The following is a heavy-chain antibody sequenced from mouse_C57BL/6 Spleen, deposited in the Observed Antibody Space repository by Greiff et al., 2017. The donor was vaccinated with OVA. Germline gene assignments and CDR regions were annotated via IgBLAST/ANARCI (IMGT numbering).Heavy chain of an antibody. CDR2: INPGSGGT. Sequence: QVQLQQSGAELVRPGTSVKVSCKASGYAFTNYLIEWVKQRPGQGLEWIGVINPGSGGTNYNEKFKGKATLTADKSSSTAYMQLSSLTSEDSAVYFCAREDFVGRFAYWGQGTLVTVSA. V-gene: IGHV1-54*01. J-gene: IGHJ3*01. CDR1: GYAFTNYL. CDR3: AREDFVGRFAY.